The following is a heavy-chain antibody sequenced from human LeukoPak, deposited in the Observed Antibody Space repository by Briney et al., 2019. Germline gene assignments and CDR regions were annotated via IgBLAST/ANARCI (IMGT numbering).Heavy chain of an antibody. CDR3: AKERAVAGRDLFDY. V-gene: IGHV3-30*18. CDR1: GFTFSSYG. J-gene: IGHJ4*02. Sequence: GGSLRLSCAASGFTFSSYGMHWVRQAPGKGLEWVAVISYHGSNKEYADSVKGRFTISRDNSKNTLFVQMNSLRTEDTAVYYCAKERAVAGRDLFDYWGQGTLVTVSS. D-gene: IGHD6-19*01. CDR2: ISYHGSNK.